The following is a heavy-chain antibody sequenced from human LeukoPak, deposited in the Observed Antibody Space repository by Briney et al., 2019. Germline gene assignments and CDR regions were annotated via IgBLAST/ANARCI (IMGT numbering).Heavy chain of an antibody. CDR1: GFTFSSYA. CDR2: ISSSGSTI. D-gene: IGHD6-19*01. V-gene: IGHV3-48*04. CDR3: ARDCGIAVAGLYYFDY. Sequence: GGSLRLSCAASGFTFSSYAMSWVRQAPGKGLEWVSYISSSGSTIYYADSVKGRFTISRDNAKSSLYLQMNSLRAEDTAVYYCARDCGIAVAGLYYFDYWGQGTLVTVSS. J-gene: IGHJ4*02.